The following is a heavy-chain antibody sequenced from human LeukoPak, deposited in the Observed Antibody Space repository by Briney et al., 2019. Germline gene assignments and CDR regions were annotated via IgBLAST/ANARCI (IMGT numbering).Heavy chain of an antibody. J-gene: IGHJ4*02. D-gene: IGHD1-26*01. V-gene: IGHV3-49*04. Sequence: GGSLRLSCAASGFTFSSYSMNWVRQAPGKGLEWVGFIRSKTYGGTAQYAASVKGRFTISRDDSRSSAYLQMDNLKTEDTAVYFCTSPEGGTYYFDYWGQGTLVTVSS. CDR3: TSPEGGTYYFDY. CDR2: IRSKTYGGTA. CDR1: GFTFSSYS.